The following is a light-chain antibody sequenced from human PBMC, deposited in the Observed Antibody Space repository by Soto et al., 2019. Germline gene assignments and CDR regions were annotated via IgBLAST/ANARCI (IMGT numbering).Light chain of an antibody. CDR3: CSFAGSNSWV. V-gene: IGLV2-23*01. J-gene: IGLJ3*02. CDR2: EAT. CDR1: SSDVGTYDL. Sequence: QSVLTQPPSVSEAPGQRVTISCSGTSSDVGTYDLVSWYQHHPGAAPKLMIYEATRRPSGISNRFSGSKSGNTASLTISGLQAEDEADYYCCSFAGSNSWVFGGGTKVTVL.